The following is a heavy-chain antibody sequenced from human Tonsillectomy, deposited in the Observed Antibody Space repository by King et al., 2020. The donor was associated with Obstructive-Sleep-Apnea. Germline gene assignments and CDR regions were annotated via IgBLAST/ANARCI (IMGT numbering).Heavy chain of an antibody. CDR1: GFTFSSYS. CDR3: AAAGYDILTGYFYFDY. V-gene: IGHV3-48*01. CDR2: ISSSSSTI. D-gene: IGHD3-9*01. Sequence: VQLVESGGGLVQPGGSLRLSCAASGFTFSSYSMNWVRQAPGKGLEWVSYISSSSSTIYYADSVKGRFTISRDNAKNSLYLQMNSLRAEATAVYYCAAAGYDILTGYFYFDYWGQGTLVTVSS. J-gene: IGHJ4*02.